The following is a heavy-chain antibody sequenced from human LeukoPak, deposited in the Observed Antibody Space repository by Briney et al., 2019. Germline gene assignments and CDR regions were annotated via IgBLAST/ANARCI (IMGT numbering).Heavy chain of an antibody. CDR3: ARERNRYYGIDY. V-gene: IGHV4-31*03. J-gene: IGHJ4*02. Sequence: SQTLSLTCTVSGGSISSGGYYWSWIRQHPGKGLEWTGYIYYSGSTYYNPSLKSRVTISVDTSKNQFSLKLSSVTAADTAVYYCARERNRYYGIDYWGQGTLVTVSS. D-gene: IGHD3-10*01. CDR1: GGSISSGGYY. CDR2: IYYSGST.